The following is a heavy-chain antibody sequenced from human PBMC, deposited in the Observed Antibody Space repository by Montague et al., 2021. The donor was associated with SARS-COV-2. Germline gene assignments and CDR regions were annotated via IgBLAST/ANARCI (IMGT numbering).Heavy chain of an antibody. CDR3: AKDRQLVGDDAFDI. CDR2: ISISDGNT. J-gene: IGHJ3*02. CDR1: GFTFSSYA. Sequence: SLRLSCAASGFTFSSYAMSWVRQSPGKWLEWVSTISISDGNTYYADSVKGRFTISRDKSKNTLYLQINSLRAEDTAVYYCAKDRQLVGDDAFDIWGQGTMVTVSS. D-gene: IGHD6-13*01. V-gene: IGHV3-23*01.